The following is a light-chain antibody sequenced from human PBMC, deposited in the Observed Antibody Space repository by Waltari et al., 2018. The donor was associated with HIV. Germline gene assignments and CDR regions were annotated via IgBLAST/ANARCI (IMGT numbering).Light chain of an antibody. Sequence: TQSPSSLSASVGDRVTITCRASQGISNHLAWYQQKPGKVPKLLIYAASTLQSGVSSRFSGSGSGTDFTLTISSLQPEDVATYYCQKYNSAPWTFGQGTKVEIK. CDR1: QGISNH. CDR2: AAS. J-gene: IGKJ1*01. CDR3: QKYNSAPWT. V-gene: IGKV1-27*01.